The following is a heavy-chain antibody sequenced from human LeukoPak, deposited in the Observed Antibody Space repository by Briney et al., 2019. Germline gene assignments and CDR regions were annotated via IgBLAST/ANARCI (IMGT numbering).Heavy chain of an antibody. CDR2: IYHSGST. CDR3: ARTGTTGWFDP. D-gene: IGHD1-1*01. Sequence: LRLSCAASGFTFSSYAMSWVRQPPGKGLEWIGYIYHSGSTYYNPSLKSRVTISVDRSKNQFSLKLSSVTAADTAVYYCARTGTTGWFDPWGQGTLVTVSS. CDR1: GFTFSSYA. J-gene: IGHJ5*02. V-gene: IGHV4-30-2*01.